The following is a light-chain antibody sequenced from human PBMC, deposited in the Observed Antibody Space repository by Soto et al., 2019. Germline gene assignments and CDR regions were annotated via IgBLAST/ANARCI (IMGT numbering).Light chain of an antibody. J-gene: IGLJ2*01. Sequence: QSVLTQPPSVSAAPGQKITISCSGSDSNIWYNSVSWYQQLPGTAPKLLISENDERPSDLADRFSASKSGTSATLGITGLQTGDEATYFCGTWDNGLSAVVFGGGTKLTVL. CDR2: END. CDR1: DSNIWYNS. CDR3: GTWDNGLSAVV. V-gene: IGLV1-51*02.